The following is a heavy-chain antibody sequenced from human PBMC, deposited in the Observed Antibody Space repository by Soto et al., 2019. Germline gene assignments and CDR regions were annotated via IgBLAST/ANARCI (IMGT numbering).Heavy chain of an antibody. CDR3: ARHHEDCSGGTCYVVDY. Sequence: QVQLQESGPGLVKPSETLSLTCTVSGASISPYYWTWIRQPPGKELEWIGYVYYTGSTNYSPSLESRVTMSLDTSKSQFSLMLTSVTAADTAVYYCARHHEDCSGGTCYVVDYWGPGTLVTVSS. CDR1: GASISPYY. J-gene: IGHJ4*02. V-gene: IGHV4-59*08. D-gene: IGHD2-15*01. CDR2: VYYTGST.